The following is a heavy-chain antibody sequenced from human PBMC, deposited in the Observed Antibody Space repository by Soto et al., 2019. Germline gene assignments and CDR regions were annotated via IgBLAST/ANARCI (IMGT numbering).Heavy chain of an antibody. CDR1: GFTFSSYW. D-gene: IGHD2-21*01. CDR2: INSDGSST. Sequence: GGSLRLSCAASGFTFSSYWMHWVRQAPGKGLVWVSRINSDGSSTSYADSVKGRFTISRDNAKNTLYLQMNSLRAEDTAVEYCARVNGVVIGHDAFDSWGQGTLVTGSS. V-gene: IGHV3-74*01. CDR3: ARVNGVVIGHDAFDS. J-gene: IGHJ3*02.